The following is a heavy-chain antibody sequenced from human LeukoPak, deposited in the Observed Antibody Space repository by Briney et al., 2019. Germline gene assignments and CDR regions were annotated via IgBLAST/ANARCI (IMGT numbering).Heavy chain of an antibody. CDR2: INPNSGGT. V-gene: IGHV1-2*02. CDR3: ARDLGGDGYNLGVIAFDI. D-gene: IGHD5-24*01. Sequence: GASVKVSCKASGYTFTGYYMHWVRQAPGQGLEWMGWINPNSGGTNYAQKFQGRVTMTRDTSISTAYMELSRLRSDDTAVYYCARDLGGDGYNLGVIAFDIWGQGTMVTVSS. CDR1: GYTFTGYY. J-gene: IGHJ3*02.